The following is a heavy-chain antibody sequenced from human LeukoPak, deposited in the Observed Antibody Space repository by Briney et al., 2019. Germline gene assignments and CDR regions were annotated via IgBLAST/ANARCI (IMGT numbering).Heavy chain of an antibody. V-gene: IGHV3-23*01. Sequence: GGSLRLSCVAFGFTFSSYAMTWVRQAPGKGLEWVSSSGDNTRYADSVKGRFTVSRDNSKNTLDLQMNGLRAEDTAVYYCAKSWRYYDTSNYYAFDIWGQGTMVTVSS. D-gene: IGHD3-22*01. CDR3: AKSWRYYDTSNYYAFDI. CDR1: GFTFSSYA. CDR2: SGDNT. J-gene: IGHJ3*02.